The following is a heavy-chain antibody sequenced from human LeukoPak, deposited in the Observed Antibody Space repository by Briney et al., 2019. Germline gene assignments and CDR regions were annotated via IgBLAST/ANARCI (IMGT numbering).Heavy chain of an antibody. J-gene: IGHJ4*02. CDR3: TISGSHFDY. V-gene: IGHV3-15*01. CDR1: GPTFTYAW. Sequence: PGRSHRLSCAASGPTFTYAWTSCVRHPPREGLEWVGRIKGGADGGTTAYGAPVKGRFTISRNDSKKTLFLQINTLKAEDTAIYYCTISGSHFDYWGQGTLVTVSS. D-gene: IGHD1-26*01. CDR2: IKGGADGGTT.